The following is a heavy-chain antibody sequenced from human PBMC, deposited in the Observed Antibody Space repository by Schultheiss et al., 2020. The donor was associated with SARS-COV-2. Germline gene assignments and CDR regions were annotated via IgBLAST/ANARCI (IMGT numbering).Heavy chain of an antibody. J-gene: IGHJ3*02. D-gene: IGHD2-2*01. Sequence: SETLSLTCTVSGGSISSSSYYWGWIRQPPGKGLEWIGYIYYSGSTNYNPSLKSRVTMSVDTSKNQFSLKLSSVTAADTAVYYCAREPGSTSYAFDIWGQGTMVTVSS. CDR3: AREPGSTSYAFDI. V-gene: IGHV4-61*05. CDR1: GGSISSSSYY. CDR2: IYYSGST.